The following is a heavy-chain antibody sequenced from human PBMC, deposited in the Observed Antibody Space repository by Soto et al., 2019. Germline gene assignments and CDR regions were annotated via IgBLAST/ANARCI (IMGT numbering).Heavy chain of an antibody. CDR1: GFTFSSYW. V-gene: IGHV3-74*01. Sequence: GGSLRLSCAASGFTFSSYWMHWARQAPGKGLVWVSRINSDGSSTSYADSVKGRFTISRDNAKNTLYLQMNSLRAEDTAVYYCQTLSYSDGMDVWGQGTTVTVSS. CDR3: QTLSYSDGMDV. J-gene: IGHJ6*02. CDR2: INSDGSST. D-gene: IGHD2-15*01.